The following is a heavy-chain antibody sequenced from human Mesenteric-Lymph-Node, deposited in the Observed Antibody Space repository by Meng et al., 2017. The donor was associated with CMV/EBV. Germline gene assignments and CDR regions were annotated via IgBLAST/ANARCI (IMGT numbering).Heavy chain of an antibody. D-gene: IGHD6-19*01. Sequence: GGSLRLSCAASEFTVSNNYMNWVRQAPGKGLEWVSVIYSGGSTYYADSVKGRFTISRDNSKNTLYLQMNSLRAEDTAVYYCAKDWDSSGRYYFDYWGQGTLVTVSS. CDR2: IYSGGST. CDR1: EFTVSNNY. CDR3: AKDWDSSGRYYFDY. V-gene: IGHV3-53*01. J-gene: IGHJ4*02.